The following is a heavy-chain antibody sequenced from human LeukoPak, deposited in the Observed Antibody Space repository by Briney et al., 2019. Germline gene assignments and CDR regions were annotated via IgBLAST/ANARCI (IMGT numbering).Heavy chain of an antibody. V-gene: IGHV3-23*01. CDR1: GFTFSNYA. CDR2: ISGSGGST. D-gene: IGHD2-2*01. Sequence: GGSLRLSCAASGFTFSNYAMTWVRQAPGKGLEWVSVISGSGGSTYSADSVEGRFTISRDNSKNTLFLQMSSLRPGDTAVYYCAKLPAADSAWWFDPWSQGTLVTVSS. CDR3: AKLPAADSAWWFDP. J-gene: IGHJ5*02.